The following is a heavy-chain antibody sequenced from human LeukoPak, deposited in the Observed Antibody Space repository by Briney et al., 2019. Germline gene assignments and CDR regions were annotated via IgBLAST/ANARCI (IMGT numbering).Heavy chain of an antibody. D-gene: IGHD3-16*02. V-gene: IGHV3-48*01. Sequence: GGSLRLSCAASGFTLSTYAMSWVRQTPGKGLEWVSYIDSSSSTIYYADSVKGRFTVSRDNAKNSLDLQMNSLRSEDTAVYYCVRDRGISFYFDYWGQGTLVTVSS. CDR2: IDSSSSTI. J-gene: IGHJ4*02. CDR3: VRDRGISFYFDY. CDR1: GFTLSTYA.